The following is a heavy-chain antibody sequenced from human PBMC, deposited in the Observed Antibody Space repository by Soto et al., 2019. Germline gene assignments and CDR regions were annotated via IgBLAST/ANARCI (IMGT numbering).Heavy chain of an antibody. D-gene: IGHD3-10*01. CDR3: ARHPDYYGSGSYSCWFDP. CDR2: IYYSGST. Sequence: ETLSLTCTVSGGSISSYYWSWIRQPPGKGLEWIGYIYYSGSTNYNPSLKSRVTISINTSKNQFSLKLSSVTAADTALYYFARHPDYYGSGSYSCWFDPWGQGTLVTVSS. CDR1: GGSISSYY. J-gene: IGHJ5*02. V-gene: IGHV4-59*08.